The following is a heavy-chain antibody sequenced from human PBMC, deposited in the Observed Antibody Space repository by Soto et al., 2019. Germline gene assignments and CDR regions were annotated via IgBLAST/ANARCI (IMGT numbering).Heavy chain of an antibody. CDR1: GITFTKYA. Sequence: DVQLLESGGGLVQPGGSLRLSCAASGITFTKYAMAWVRQAPERGLEWVSGISGSGGGTYYADSVTGRFTISRDNSKNTMFMQMNSLRAEDTAKYYCVGDYGGLEGFDIWGQGTMVTVSS. V-gene: IGHV3-23*01. CDR3: VGDYGGLEGFDI. J-gene: IGHJ3*02. CDR2: ISGSGGGT. D-gene: IGHD4-17*01.